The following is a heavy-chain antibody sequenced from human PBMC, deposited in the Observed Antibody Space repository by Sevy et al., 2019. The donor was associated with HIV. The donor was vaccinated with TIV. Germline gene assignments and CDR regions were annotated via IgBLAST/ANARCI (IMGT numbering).Heavy chain of an antibody. CDR1: GYTFSVYD. D-gene: IGHD2-21*01. CDR2: LNPSSSNT. CDR3: ARAASGAYDAFDI. V-gene: IGHV1-8*03. J-gene: IGHJ3*02. Sequence: GPVKVSCKASGYTFSVYDINWVRQVTGQGLEWMGWLNPSSSNTGYAENFQGRVTFTMDSSTSTGYMEMSSLRSEDTAVYYCARAASGAYDAFDIWGHGTLVTVSS.